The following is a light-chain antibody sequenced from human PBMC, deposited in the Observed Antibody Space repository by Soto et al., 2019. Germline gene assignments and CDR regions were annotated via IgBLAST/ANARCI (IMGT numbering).Light chain of an antibody. CDR1: QDMNTY. CDR2: GAS. V-gene: IGKV1-9*01. CDR3: QQGSRFPPT. J-gene: IGKJ1*01. Sequence: DIQLTQSPSFVSASVGDRVTTXXRASQDMNTYMAWYQHTPGKAPKLXIYGASSLQTGVPSRFSGSGAGTDFTLTVSSLQPEDSAIYYCQQGSRFPPTFGQGTKV.